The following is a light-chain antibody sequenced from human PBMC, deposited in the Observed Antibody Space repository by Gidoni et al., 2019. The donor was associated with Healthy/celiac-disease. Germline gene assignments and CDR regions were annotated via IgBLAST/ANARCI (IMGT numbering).Light chain of an antibody. J-gene: IGKJ1*01. CDR1: QTISIY. CDR2: AAS. CDR3: QQTYSTPWP. Sequence: DIQMTQSPSSLSASVGDRVTITCRESQTISIYLNWYQQKPGKAPKLLIYAASSLQSGVPSRFSGSGSGTDFTLTISSLQPEDFATYYCQQTYSTPWPFGQGTKVEIK. V-gene: IGKV1-39*01.